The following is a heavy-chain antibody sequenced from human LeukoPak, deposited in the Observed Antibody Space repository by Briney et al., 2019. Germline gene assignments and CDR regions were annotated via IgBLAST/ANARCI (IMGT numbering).Heavy chain of an antibody. CDR2: IVPVLGIA. Sequence: SVKVSCKASGGTFSSYAISRVRQAPGQGLEWMGRIVPVLGIANYAQKFQGRVTITADKSTSTAYMELSSLRSEDTAVYYCARAGAAAAGMGYWGQGPLVTVSS. D-gene: IGHD6-13*01. CDR3: ARAGAAAAGMGY. V-gene: IGHV1-69*04. CDR1: GGTFSSYA. J-gene: IGHJ4*02.